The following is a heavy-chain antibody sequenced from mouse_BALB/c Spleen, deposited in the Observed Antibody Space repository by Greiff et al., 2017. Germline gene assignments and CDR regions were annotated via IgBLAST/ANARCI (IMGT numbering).Heavy chain of an antibody. CDR2: ISDGGSYT. CDR1: GFTFSDYY. J-gene: IGHJ1*01. CDR3: ARGGLRGLNWYFDV. Sequence: EVMLVESGGGLVKPGGSLKLSCAASGFTFSDYYMYWVRQTPEKRLEWVATISDGGSYTYYPDSVKGRFTISRDNAKNNLYLQMSSLKSEDTAMYYCARGGLRGLNWYFDVWGAGTTVTVSS. V-gene: IGHV5-4*02.